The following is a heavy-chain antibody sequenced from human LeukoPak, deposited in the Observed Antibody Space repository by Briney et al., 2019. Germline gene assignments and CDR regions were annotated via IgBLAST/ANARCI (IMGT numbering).Heavy chain of an antibody. CDR1: GFTFSSYG. Sequence: GRSLRLSCAASGFTFSSYGMHWVRQAPGKGLEWVAAISYDGSNKYYADSVKGRFTISRDNSKNTLYLQMNSLRAEDTAVYYCAHVLLWFGDPSRAFDIWGQGTMVTVSS. V-gene: IGHV3-30*03. D-gene: IGHD3-10*01. CDR2: ISYDGSNK. CDR3: AHVLLWFGDPSRAFDI. J-gene: IGHJ3*02.